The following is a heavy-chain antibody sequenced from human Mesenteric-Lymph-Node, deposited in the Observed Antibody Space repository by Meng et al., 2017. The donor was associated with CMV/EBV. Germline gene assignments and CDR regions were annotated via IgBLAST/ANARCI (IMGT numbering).Heavy chain of an antibody. Sequence: GGSLRLSCAASGFTFSDHYMDWVRQAPGKGLEWVGRSRNKPNSYTTEYAASVKGRFTISRDESKNSVSLQMDSLKTEDTGVYYCARGGISGFDYWGQGTLVTVSS. J-gene: IGHJ4*02. D-gene: IGHD3-10*01. CDR1: GFTFSDHY. CDR3: ARGGISGFDY. CDR2: SRNKPNSYTT. V-gene: IGHV3-72*01.